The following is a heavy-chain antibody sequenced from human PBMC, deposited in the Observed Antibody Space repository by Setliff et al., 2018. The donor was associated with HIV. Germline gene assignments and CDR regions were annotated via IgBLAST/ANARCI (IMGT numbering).Heavy chain of an antibody. Sequence: LRLSCTASGFTLSSYAMHWVRQAPGKGLVWVSRINNDGSVTNYADSVKGRFTISRDNAKNSLYLQMDSLRAEDTAVYYCAPLVGATGAPSYWGQGTLVTVSS. CDR3: APLVGATGAPSY. J-gene: IGHJ4*02. D-gene: IGHD1-26*01. V-gene: IGHV3-74*01. CDR1: GFTLSSYA. CDR2: INNDGSVT.